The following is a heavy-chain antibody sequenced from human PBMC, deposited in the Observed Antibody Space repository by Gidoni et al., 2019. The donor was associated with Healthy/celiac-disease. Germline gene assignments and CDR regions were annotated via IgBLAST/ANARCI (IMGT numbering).Heavy chain of an antibody. CDR1: VFPFSSYV. J-gene: IGHJ4*02. V-gene: IGHV3-30*18. CDR3: AKDLSGVRAMTTVTTEDY. CDR2: ISYDGSNK. D-gene: IGHD4-17*01. Sequence: QVQLVESGGGVVQPGRSLRLSCAASVFPFSSYVMHWARQAPGKGMEWVAVISYDGSNKYYADSVKGRFTISRDNSKNTLYLQMNSLRAEDTAVYYCAKDLSGVRAMTTVTTEDYWGQGTLVTVSS.